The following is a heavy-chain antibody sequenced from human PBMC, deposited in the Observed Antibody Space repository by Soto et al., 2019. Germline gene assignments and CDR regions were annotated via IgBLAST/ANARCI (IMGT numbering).Heavy chain of an antibody. CDR3: ATSIVAMPEKNWFDP. V-gene: IGHV1-24*01. CDR2: FDPEDGET. Sequence: ASVKVSCKVSGYTLTVLSMHWVRQAPGKGLEWMGGFDPEDGETIYAQKFQGRVTMTEDTSTDTAYMELSSLRSEDTAVYYCATSIVAMPEKNWFDPWGQGTLVTVSS. J-gene: IGHJ5*02. CDR1: GYTLTVLS. D-gene: IGHD5-12*01.